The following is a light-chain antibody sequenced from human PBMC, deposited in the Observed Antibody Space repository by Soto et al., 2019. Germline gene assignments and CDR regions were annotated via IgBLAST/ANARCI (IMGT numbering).Light chain of an antibody. CDR1: RSFASSY. V-gene: IGKV3-20*01. J-gene: IGKJ2*01. Sequence: VLTQSPGTLSLSPGERATLSCRASRSFASSYLACYQQKPGQAPRLLIYAASTRATGIPDRFSGSGSGTDFTLTISKLEPEDFAVYYCQQYGSSPPYTFGQGTKLDIK. CDR2: AAS. CDR3: QQYGSSPPYT.